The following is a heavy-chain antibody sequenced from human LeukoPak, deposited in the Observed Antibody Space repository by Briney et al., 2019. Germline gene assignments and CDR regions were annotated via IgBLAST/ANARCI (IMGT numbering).Heavy chain of an antibody. CDR3: AKGNGMDV. CDR1: RFTFSSYA. CDR2: ISGSGGNT. Sequence: GGSLRLSCAASRFTFSSYAMTWVRQAPGKGLEWVSAISGSGGNTYYADFVKGRFTISRDNSKNTLYLQMNSLRAEDTAVYYCAKGNGMDVWGQGTTVTVSS. J-gene: IGHJ6*02. V-gene: IGHV3-23*01.